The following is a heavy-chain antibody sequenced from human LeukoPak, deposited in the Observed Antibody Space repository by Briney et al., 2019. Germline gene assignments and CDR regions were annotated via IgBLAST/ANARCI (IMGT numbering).Heavy chain of an antibody. Sequence: GASXXVXCKASGXTFTGYYMHWVRQAPGQGLEWMGRINPNSGGTNYAQKFQGRVTMTRDTSISTAYMELSRLRSDDTAVYYCARAVAQQLVFDYWGQGTLVTVSS. CDR1: GXTFTGYY. V-gene: IGHV1-2*06. D-gene: IGHD6-13*01. CDR2: INPNSGGT. CDR3: ARAVAQQLVFDY. J-gene: IGHJ4*02.